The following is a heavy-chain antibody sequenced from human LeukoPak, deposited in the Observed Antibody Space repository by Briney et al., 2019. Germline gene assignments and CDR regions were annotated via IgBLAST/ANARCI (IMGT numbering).Heavy chain of an antibody. Sequence: SETLSLTCTVSGGSISSSSYYWGWIRQPPGKGLEWIGTIYYSGSTYYNPSLKSRITISVDTSKNQFSLKVSSVTAADTAVYYCARAWRAARRFVFNWFDPWGQGTLVTVSS. D-gene: IGHD6-6*01. CDR3: ARAWRAARRFVFNWFDP. CDR1: GGSISSSSYY. V-gene: IGHV4-39*01. J-gene: IGHJ5*02. CDR2: IYYSGST.